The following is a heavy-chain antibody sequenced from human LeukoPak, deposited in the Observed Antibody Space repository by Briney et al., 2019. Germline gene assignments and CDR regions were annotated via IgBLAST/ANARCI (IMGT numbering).Heavy chain of an antibody. D-gene: IGHD6-19*01. V-gene: IGHV3-23*01. CDR2: ISGTGGST. J-gene: IGHJ3*02. Sequence: GGCLRLSCAASEFTFSSYAMSWVRQAPGEGLEWVSAISGTGGSTYYADSVKGRFTISRDNSKNTLYLQMNSLRAEDTAVYYCAREGIAVARDAFDIWGQGTMVTVSS. CDR1: EFTFSSYA. CDR3: AREGIAVARDAFDI.